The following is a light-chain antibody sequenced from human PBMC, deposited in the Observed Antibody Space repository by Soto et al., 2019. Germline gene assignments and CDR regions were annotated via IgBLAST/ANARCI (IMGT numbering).Light chain of an antibody. CDR1: SSNIGTNY. CDR2: KNS. J-gene: IGLJ3*02. V-gene: IGLV1-47*01. CDR3: ATWDGTLRGWV. Sequence: QLVLTQPPSASGTPGQSITISCSGRSSNIGTNYVYWYQHLPGTAPKLLIYKNSQRPSGVPDRFSGSKSGTSASLAISGLRSGDEADYYCATWDGTLRGWVFGGGTKVTVL.